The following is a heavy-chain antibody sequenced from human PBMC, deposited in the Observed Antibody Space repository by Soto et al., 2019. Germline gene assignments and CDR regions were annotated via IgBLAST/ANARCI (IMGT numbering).Heavy chain of an antibody. CDR2: INYSGTT. Sequence: SETLSLTCTVSGGSINSGDYYWSWIRQPPGKGLEWIGYINYSGTTYYNPSLRSRLSISVDTSKNQFSLRLSSVTAADTAVYYCARDDNYHTSGLAYWGRGTLVTVSS. J-gene: IGHJ4*02. CDR1: GGSINSGDYY. V-gene: IGHV4-30-4*01. CDR3: ARDDNYHTSGLAY. D-gene: IGHD3-22*01.